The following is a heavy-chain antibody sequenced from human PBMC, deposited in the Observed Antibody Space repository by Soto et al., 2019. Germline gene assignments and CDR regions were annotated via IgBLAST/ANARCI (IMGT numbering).Heavy chain of an antibody. CDR3: ARDLKYGEPSYGMDV. Sequence: QVQLVQSGAEVKKPGSSVKVSCKASGGTFSSYAISWVRQAPGQGLEWMGGIIPIFGTANYAQKFQGRVTITADESXTTAYMELSSLRSEDTAVYYSARDLKYGEPSYGMDVWGQGTTVTVSS. V-gene: IGHV1-69*12. D-gene: IGHD3-10*01. CDR1: GGTFSSYA. CDR2: IIPIFGTA. J-gene: IGHJ6*02.